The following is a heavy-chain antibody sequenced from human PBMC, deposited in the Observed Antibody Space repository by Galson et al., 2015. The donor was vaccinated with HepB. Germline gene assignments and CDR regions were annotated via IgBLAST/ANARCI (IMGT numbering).Heavy chain of an antibody. V-gene: IGHV3-7*03. CDR1: GFTFRSYW. D-gene: IGHD3-10*01. Sequence: SLRLSCAASGFTFRSYWMSWVRQAPGKGLEWVANIKQDGSEKYYVDSVKSRFTISRDNAKNSLYLQMNSMRAEDTAVYYCAREGVWFGELLPRFDYWGQGTLVTVSS. CDR3: AREGVWFGELLPRFDY. J-gene: IGHJ4*02. CDR2: IKQDGSEK.